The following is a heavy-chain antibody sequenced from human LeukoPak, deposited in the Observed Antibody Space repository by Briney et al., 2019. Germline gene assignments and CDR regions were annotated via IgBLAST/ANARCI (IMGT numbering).Heavy chain of an antibody. Sequence: ARSLRLSCAASGFTFSTYAMHWVRQAPGKGLEWVAVISYDGGNKYYADSVKGRFTISRDNSKNTLYLQMNSLRGEGTAVYYCARDDGQHVLQYWGQGTLVTVSS. CDR3: ARDDGQHVLQY. CDR2: ISYDGGNK. CDR1: GFTFSTYA. J-gene: IGHJ4*02. V-gene: IGHV3-30-3*01. D-gene: IGHD5-24*01.